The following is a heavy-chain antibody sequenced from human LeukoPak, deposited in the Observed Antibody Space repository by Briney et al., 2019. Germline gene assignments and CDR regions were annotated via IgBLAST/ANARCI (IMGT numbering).Heavy chain of an antibody. D-gene: IGHD3-22*01. V-gene: IGHV4-38-2*01. CDR2: FYHSGST. CDR3: ARHAFFDSTGYYYYFDY. CDR1: GYSISIGYY. J-gene: IGHJ4*02. Sequence: PSETLSLTCAVSGYSISIGYYWGWIRQPPGKGLEWIGSFYHSGSTYYNPSLKSRVTLSMDTSKNQFSLKLSSATAADTAAYYCARHAFFDSTGYYYYFDYWGQGSLVTVSS.